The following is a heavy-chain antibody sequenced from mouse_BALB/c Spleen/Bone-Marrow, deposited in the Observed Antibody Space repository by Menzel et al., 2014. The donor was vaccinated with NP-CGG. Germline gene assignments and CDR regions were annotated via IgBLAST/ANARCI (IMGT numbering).Heavy chain of an antibody. D-gene: IGHD2-3*01. CDR3: ARRGGWLGYFDV. J-gene: IGHJ1*01. CDR2: ILPGSGST. Sequence: QAQLKESGAELMKPGASVKISCKATGYTFSSYWIEWVKQRPGHGLEWIGEILPGSGSTNYNEKFKGKATFTADTSSNTAYMQLSSLTSEDSAVYYCARRGGWLGYFDVWGAGTTVTVSS. V-gene: IGHV1-9*01. CDR1: GYTFSSYW.